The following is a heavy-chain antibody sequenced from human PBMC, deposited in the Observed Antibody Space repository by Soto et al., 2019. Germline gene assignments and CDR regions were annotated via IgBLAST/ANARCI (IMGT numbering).Heavy chain of an antibody. J-gene: IGHJ3*02. CDR2: INHSGST. D-gene: IGHD3-22*01. V-gene: IGHV4-34*01. CDR3: ARDLYYDSSGYAGHAFDI. CDR1: GGSFSGYY. Sequence: SETLSLTCAVYGGSFSGYYWSWIRQPPGKGLEWIGEINHSGSTNYNPSLKSRVTISVDTSKNQFSLKLSSVTAADTAVYYCARDLYYDSSGYAGHAFDIWGQVTMVTVSS.